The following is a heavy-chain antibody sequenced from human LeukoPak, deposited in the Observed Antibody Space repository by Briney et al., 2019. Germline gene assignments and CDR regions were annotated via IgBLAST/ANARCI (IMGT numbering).Heavy chain of an antibody. J-gene: IGHJ2*01. Sequence: SGGSLRLSCAASGFTFSTYAMHWVRQAPGKGLEWVTVISFDGNNKNYADSVKGRFTISRDNAKNSLYLQMNSLRAEDTAVYYCARTYSGSYWYFDLWGRGTLVTVSS. D-gene: IGHD3-10*01. CDR2: ISFDGNNK. V-gene: IGHV3-30*04. CDR1: GFTFSTYA. CDR3: ARTYSGSYWYFDL.